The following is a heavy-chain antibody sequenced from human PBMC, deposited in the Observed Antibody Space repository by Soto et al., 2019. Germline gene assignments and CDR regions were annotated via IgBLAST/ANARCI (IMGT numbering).Heavy chain of an antibody. CDR3: AKVVAAVAGGYRGYYFYY. Sequence: LRLSCAASGFTFSSYAMSWVHQAPGKGLEWVSAISGSGGSTYYADSVKGRFTISRDNSKNTLYLQMNSLRAEDTAVYYCAKVVAAVAGGYRGYYFYYWGQGTLVTVSS. D-gene: IGHD6-19*01. CDR1: GFTFSSYA. J-gene: IGHJ4*02. V-gene: IGHV3-23*01. CDR2: ISGSGGST.